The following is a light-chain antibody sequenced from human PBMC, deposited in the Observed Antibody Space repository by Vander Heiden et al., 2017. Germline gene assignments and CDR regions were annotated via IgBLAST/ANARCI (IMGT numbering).Light chain of an antibody. CDR1: NSNIRSNY. V-gene: IGLV1-47*02. J-gene: IGLJ3*02. CDR2: SNN. Sequence: QSVLTQPPSESGTPGQSVTISCSGSNSNIRSNYVYWYHQLPGTAPKLLIYSNNQRPSGVPDRISGSKSGTSASLAISGLRPEDEGDYYCAVWDNSLNGRGVFGGGTRLTVL. CDR3: AVWDNSLNGRGV.